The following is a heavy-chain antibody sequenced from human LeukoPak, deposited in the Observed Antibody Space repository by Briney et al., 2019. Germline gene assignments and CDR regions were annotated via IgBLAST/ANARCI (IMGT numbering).Heavy chain of an antibody. CDR2: ISGSGGST. Sequence: PGGSLRLSCAASGFTFDDYGMSWVRQAPGKGLEWVSAISGSGGSTYYADSVKGRFTISRDNSKNTLYLQMNSLRAEDTAVYYCAKDLGYYDSSGYYLDYWGQGTLVTVSS. V-gene: IGHV3-23*01. CDR1: GFTFDDYG. J-gene: IGHJ4*02. CDR3: AKDLGYYDSSGYYLDY. D-gene: IGHD3-22*01.